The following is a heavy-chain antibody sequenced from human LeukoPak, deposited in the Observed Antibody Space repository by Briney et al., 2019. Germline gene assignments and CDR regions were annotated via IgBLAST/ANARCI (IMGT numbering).Heavy chain of an antibody. V-gene: IGHV4-39*01. Sequence: SETLSLTCTVSGGSISSSSYYWGWIRRPPGKGLEWIGSIYYSGSTYYNPSLKSRVTISVDTSKNQFSLKLSSVTAADTAVYYCARHSDYYDSYFDYWGQGTLVTVSS. CDR3: ARHSDYYDSYFDY. CDR1: GGSISSSSYY. D-gene: IGHD3-22*01. CDR2: IYYSGST. J-gene: IGHJ4*02.